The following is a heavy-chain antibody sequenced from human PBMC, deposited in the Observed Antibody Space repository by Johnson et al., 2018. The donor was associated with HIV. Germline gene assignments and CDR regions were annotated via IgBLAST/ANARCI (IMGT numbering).Heavy chain of an antibody. CDR2: IRYDGSTK. D-gene: IGHD5-24*01. CDR1: GFTFSSHG. V-gene: IGHV3-30*02. CDR3: VRVRWLQLGAFDI. Sequence: QVQLVESGGGVVQPGGSLRLSCAASGFTFSSHGMHWVRQAPGKGLDWVSFIRYDGSTKYYADSVKARFTISRDNAKNSLYLQMNSLRAEDTAVYYCVRVRWLQLGAFDIWGQGTMVTVSS. J-gene: IGHJ3*02.